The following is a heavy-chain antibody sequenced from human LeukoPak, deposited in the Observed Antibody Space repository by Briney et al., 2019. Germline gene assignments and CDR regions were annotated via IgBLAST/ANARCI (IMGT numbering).Heavy chain of an antibody. CDR1: GFTFDDYA. V-gene: IGHV3-9*01. D-gene: IGHD3-10*01. J-gene: IGHJ6*04. CDR2: ISWNSGSI. Sequence: TGGSLRLSCAASGFTFDDYAMHWVRQAPGKGLEWVSGISWNSGSIGYADSVKGRFTISRENAKNSLYLQMNSLRAEDTALYYCAKDRAGPMVRGGMDVWGKGTTVTISS. CDR3: AKDRAGPMVRGGMDV.